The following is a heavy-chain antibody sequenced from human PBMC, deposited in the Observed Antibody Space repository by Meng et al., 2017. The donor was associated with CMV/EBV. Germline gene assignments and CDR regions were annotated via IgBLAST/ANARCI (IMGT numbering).Heavy chain of an antibody. CDR3: ASLSVPIIVVPAAMRPDY. D-gene: IGHD2-2*01. J-gene: IGHJ4*02. CDR1: GFTFSSYA. CDR2: ISYDGSNK. Sequence: GGSLRLSCAASGFTFSSYAMHWVRQAPGKGLEWVAVISYDGSNKYYADSVKGRFTISSDNSKNTLYLQMSSLRAEDTAVYYCASLSVPIIVVPAAMRPDYWGQGTLVTVSS. V-gene: IGHV3-30-3*01.